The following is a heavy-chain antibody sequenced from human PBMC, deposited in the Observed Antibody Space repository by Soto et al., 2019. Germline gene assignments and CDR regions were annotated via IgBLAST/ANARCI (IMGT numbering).Heavy chain of an antibody. Sequence: EVQLVESGGGLIQPGGSLRLSCAASGFSVSSNSVNWVRQAPGKGLEWVSIIYAGGTAYYADSVKGRFTISRDNSKNTLYLQMNNLRAEDTALYYCASRDRGARAFDIWGQGTMVTVSS. CDR3: ASRDRGARAFDI. CDR2: IYAGGTA. CDR1: GFSVSSNS. V-gene: IGHV3-53*01. J-gene: IGHJ3*02. D-gene: IGHD3-22*01.